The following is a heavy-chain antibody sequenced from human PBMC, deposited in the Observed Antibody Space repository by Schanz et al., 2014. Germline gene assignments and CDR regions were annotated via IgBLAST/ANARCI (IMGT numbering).Heavy chain of an antibody. CDR3: VRDELLWFGEVLSLDY. V-gene: IGHV3-23*01. J-gene: IGHJ4*02. Sequence: EVQLLESGGGLVQPGGSLRLSCATSGFSFSSYAINWVRQAPGKGLEWVSGISGSGASTYYADSVKGRLTISRDNSNKTVDLQMNSLRAEDTALYYCVRDELLWFGEVLSLDYWGQGALVTVSS. D-gene: IGHD3-10*01. CDR1: GFSFSSYA. CDR2: ISGSGAST.